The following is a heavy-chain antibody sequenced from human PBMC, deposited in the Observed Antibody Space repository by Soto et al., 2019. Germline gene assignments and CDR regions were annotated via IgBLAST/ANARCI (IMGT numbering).Heavy chain of an antibody. CDR3: AKDYARYSTWAGIIDY. CDR1: GFTFSSYG. J-gene: IGHJ4*02. D-gene: IGHD1-1*01. V-gene: IGHV3-30*18. CDR2: ISYDGSNK. Sequence: HPGGSLRLSCAASGFTFSSYGMHWVRQAPGKGLEWVAVISYDGSNKYYADSVKGRFTISRDNSKNTLYLQMNSLRAEDTAVYYCAKDYARYSTWAGIIDYWGQGTLVTVSS.